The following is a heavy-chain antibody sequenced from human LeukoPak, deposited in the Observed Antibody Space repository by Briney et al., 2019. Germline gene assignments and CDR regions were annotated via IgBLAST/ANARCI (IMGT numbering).Heavy chain of an antibody. CDR1: GFTFSSYA. Sequence: TGGSLRLSCAASGFTFSSYAMSWVRQAPGKGLEWVSGISGSGGSTSYADSVRGRFTISKDKSKNTLYLQMNSLRAEDTAVYYCARGLRGYTYGLDYWGQGTLVAVSS. CDR3: ARGLRGYTYGLDY. J-gene: IGHJ4*02. D-gene: IGHD5-18*01. CDR2: ISGSGGST. V-gene: IGHV3-23*01.